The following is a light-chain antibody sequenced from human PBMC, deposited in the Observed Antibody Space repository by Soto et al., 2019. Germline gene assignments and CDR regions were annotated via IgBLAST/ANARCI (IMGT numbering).Light chain of an antibody. CDR2: KAS. CDR3: QQYNSYSGT. Sequence: DIQMTHSPSTVSASVGDRVSITCMASQSISSWLAWYQQKPGKAPKLLIYKASSLESGVPSRFSGSGSGTEFTLTISSLQPDDFATYYCQQYNSYSGTFGQGTKVDI. CDR1: QSISSW. V-gene: IGKV1-5*03. J-gene: IGKJ1*01.